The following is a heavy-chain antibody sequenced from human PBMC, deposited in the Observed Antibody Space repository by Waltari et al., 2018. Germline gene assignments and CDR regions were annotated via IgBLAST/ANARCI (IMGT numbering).Heavy chain of an antibody. D-gene: IGHD3-10*01. J-gene: IGHJ4*02. V-gene: IGHV4-38-2*02. Sequence: QVQLQESGPGLVKPSETLSLTCTVSGYSISSGSYWGWIRQPPGKGLEWIGSIYRRGGSYYNPALKRPVTISVDTSKNQFALKLSSVTAADTAVYYCARDRGYASGRGIDYWGQGTLVTVSS. CDR3: ARDRGYASGRGIDY. CDR2: IYRRGGS. CDR1: GYSISSGSY.